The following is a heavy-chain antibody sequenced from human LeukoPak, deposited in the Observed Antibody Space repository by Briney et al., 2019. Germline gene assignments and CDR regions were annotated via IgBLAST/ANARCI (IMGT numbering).Heavy chain of an antibody. CDR2: IRYDGSNK. CDR1: GFTFSSYG. D-gene: IGHD3-10*01. V-gene: IGHV3-30*02. J-gene: IGHJ4*02. Sequence: AGGSLRLSCAASGFTFSSYGMHWVRQAPGKGLEWVAFIRYDGSNKYYADSVKGRFTISRDNSKNTLYLQMNSLRAEDTAVYYCAKDSDYYGSGTELDYWGQGTLVTVSS. CDR3: AKDSDYYGSGTELDY.